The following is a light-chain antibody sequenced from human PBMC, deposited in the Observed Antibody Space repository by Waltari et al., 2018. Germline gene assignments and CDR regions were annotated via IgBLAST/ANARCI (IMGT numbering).Light chain of an antibody. CDR1: QSISSW. Sequence: LSASVGDRVTITCRASQSISSWLAWYQQKPGKAPKLLIYKASSLESGVPSRFSGSGSGTEFTLTISSLQPDDFATYYCQQYNSYSGTFGQGTKVEIK. V-gene: IGKV1-5*03. CDR3: QQYNSYSGT. CDR2: KAS. J-gene: IGKJ1*01.